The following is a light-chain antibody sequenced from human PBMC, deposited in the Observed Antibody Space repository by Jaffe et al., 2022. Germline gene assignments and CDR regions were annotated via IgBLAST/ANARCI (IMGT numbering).Light chain of an antibody. CDR1: SSDVGGYAY. V-gene: IGLV2-14*03. CDR2: DVS. J-gene: IGLJ2*01. Sequence: QSALTQPASVSGSPGQSITISCTGISSDVGGYAYVSWYQQHPGTAPKLMIYDVSNRPSGVSNRFSGSKSGNTASLTISGLQAEDEADYYCSSYPSSTTLVLFGGGTKLTVL. CDR3: SSYPSSTTLVL.